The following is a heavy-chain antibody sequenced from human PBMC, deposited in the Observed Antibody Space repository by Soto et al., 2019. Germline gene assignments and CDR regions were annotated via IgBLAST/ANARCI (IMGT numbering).Heavy chain of an antibody. J-gene: IGHJ3*02. D-gene: IGHD3-22*01. CDR2: VHSSGST. CDR3: ARGYYDSSGYSNTFDI. V-gene: IGHV4-59*01. Sequence: SETLSLTCSVSGDSISYSYWSWIRQSPGKGLEWIGYVHSSGSTNYNPSLRSRVTTSLDTSRNQFSLQLNSVTAADTALYYCARGYYDSSGYSNTFDIWGQGTMVTVSS. CDR1: GDSISYSY.